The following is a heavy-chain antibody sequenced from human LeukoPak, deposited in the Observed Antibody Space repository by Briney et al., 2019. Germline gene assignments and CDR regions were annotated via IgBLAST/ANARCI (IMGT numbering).Heavy chain of an antibody. Sequence: GGSLRLSCAASGFTFSSYWMSWVRQAPGKGLEWVANIKQDGSEKYYVDSVKGRFTISRDNAKNSLYLQMNSLRAEDTAVYYCAREDYGDSYDAFDIWGQGTMVTVSS. CDR1: GFTFSSYW. V-gene: IGHV3-7*01. J-gene: IGHJ3*02. CDR2: IKQDGSEK. D-gene: IGHD4-17*01. CDR3: AREDYGDSYDAFDI.